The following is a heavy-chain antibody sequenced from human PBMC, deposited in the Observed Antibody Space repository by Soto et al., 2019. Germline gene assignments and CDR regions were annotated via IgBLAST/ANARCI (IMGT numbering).Heavy chain of an antibody. CDR3: ARAPKVSGSSQTRPDF. CDR2: ISQSGNT. V-gene: IGHV4-39*07. D-gene: IGHD6-6*01. J-gene: IGHJ4*02. CDR1: GGSISSSSYY. Sequence: SSETLSLTCTVSGGSISSSSYYWSWIRQPPGKGLEWIGEISQSGNTNYSPSLKSRVSISIDTSKKQFSLNLASVSAADTAVYYCARAPKVSGSSQTRPDFWGQGTLVTVSS.